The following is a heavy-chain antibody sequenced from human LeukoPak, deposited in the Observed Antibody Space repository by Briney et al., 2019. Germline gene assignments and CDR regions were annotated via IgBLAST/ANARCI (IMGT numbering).Heavy chain of an antibody. V-gene: IGHV3-21*01. CDR2: ISSSSTYI. D-gene: IGHD4-11*01. Sequence: PGGSLRLSCTASGFFFSDYSMIWVRQAPGKGLEWVSSISSSSTYIYYADLLKGRFTTSRDNAKNSLYLHMNSLRAEDTAVYYCARAEYSRPYKWFDPWGQGTLVTVSS. CDR3: ARAEYSRPYKWFDP. CDR1: GFFFSDYS. J-gene: IGHJ5*02.